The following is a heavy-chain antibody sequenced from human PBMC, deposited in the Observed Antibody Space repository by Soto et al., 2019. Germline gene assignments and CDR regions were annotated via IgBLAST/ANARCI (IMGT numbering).Heavy chain of an antibody. V-gene: IGHV3-21*01. CDR3: ARGSPPPPNCSSGSCYHRYYSDF. J-gene: IGHJ4*02. Sequence: PGGSLRLSCAGSGFTFSSSYMSWVRQAPGKGLEWVSSIGTGSTYIYYADSVEGRFTISRDNAQKSLYLQLTSLRAEDTAVYFCARGSPPPPNCSSGSCYHRYYSDFCCQGTQVTVSS. D-gene: IGHD2-15*01. CDR1: GFTFSSSY. CDR2: IGTGSTYI.